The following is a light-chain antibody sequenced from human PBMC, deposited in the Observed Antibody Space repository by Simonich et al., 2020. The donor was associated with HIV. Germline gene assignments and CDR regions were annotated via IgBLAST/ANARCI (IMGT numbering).Light chain of an antibody. CDR1: QGIVSD. V-gene: IGKV1D-13*01. Sequence: AIQLTQSPSSLSASVGDRVTITCRASQGIVSDLAWYQQKPGKPPKLLIYDASSLESGVPSRFSGSGSGTDFTLTISSLQPEDFATYYCQQFNNYPYTFGQGTKLEIK. CDR3: QQFNNYPYT. J-gene: IGKJ2*01. CDR2: DAS.